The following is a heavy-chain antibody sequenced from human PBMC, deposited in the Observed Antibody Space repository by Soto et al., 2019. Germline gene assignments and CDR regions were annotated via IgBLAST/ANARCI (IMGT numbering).Heavy chain of an antibody. CDR1: GFIFGSYS. D-gene: IGHD3-10*01. V-gene: IGHV3-30-3*01. J-gene: IGHJ4*01. CDR3: AGEVVFFKWFLEN. CDR2: TSSDGGTK. Sequence: GGSLSLSCITSGFIFGSYSMHWFRQAADKGPEWVAVTSSDGGTKIYADSVNRRFTTSRDNSKNKLYLQMNSLRVDDPAVYCSAGEVVFFKWFLENWGQGTLVNVSS.